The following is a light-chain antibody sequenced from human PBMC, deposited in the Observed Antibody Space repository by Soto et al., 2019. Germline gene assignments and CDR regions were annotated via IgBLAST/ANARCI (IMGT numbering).Light chain of an antibody. Sequence: IVMTQSPATLSVSPGEGATLSCRASQSITNKLAWYQQKPGQAPRLLIFSASTRATGVPARFSGSGSGTEFTLTISSLQSDDFAVYYCQQYYDWRSFGQGTKLEIK. J-gene: IGKJ2*01. CDR1: QSITNK. CDR2: SAS. V-gene: IGKV3-15*01. CDR3: QQYYDWRS.